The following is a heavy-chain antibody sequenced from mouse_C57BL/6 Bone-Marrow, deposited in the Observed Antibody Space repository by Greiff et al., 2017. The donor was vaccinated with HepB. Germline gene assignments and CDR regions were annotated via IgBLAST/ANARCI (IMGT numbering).Heavy chain of an antibody. J-gene: IGHJ2*01. CDR3: ARWRHYDGSSLGYFDY. V-gene: IGHV1-64*01. D-gene: IGHD1-1*01. CDR2: IHPNSGST. CDR1: GYTFTSYW. Sequence: QVQLQQPGAELVKPGASVKLSCKASGYTFTSYWMHWVKQRPGQGLEWIGMIHPNSGSTNYNEKFKSKATLTVDKSSSTAYMQLSSLTSEDSAVYYCARWRHYDGSSLGYFDYWGQGTTLTVSS.